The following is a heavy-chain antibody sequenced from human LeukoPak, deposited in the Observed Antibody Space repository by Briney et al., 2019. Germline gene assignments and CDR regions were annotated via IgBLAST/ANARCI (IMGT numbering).Heavy chain of an antibody. J-gene: IGHJ4*02. CDR2: ISGSGGST. Sequence: GGSLRLSCAASGFTFSSYAMSWVRQAPGKGLEWVSAISGSGGSTYYADSVKGRFTISRDNSKNTLYLQMNSLRAEDTAVYYCAKVSTLAVAGTSLDYWGRGTLVTVSS. CDR1: GFTFSSYA. CDR3: AKVSTLAVAGTSLDY. D-gene: IGHD6-19*01. V-gene: IGHV3-23*01.